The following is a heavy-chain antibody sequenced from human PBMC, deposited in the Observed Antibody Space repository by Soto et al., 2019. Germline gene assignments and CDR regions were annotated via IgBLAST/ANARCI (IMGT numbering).Heavy chain of an antibody. CDR3: ARRGYSSSSPYYYYLDV. Sequence: QVQLVQSGAEVKKPGSSVKVSCKASGGTFSSYTISWVRQAPGQGLEWVGRSIPILGIANYAQKFQGRVTITADKATSTAYMELSSLRSEDTDVYCCARRGYSSSSPYYYYLDVWGKGTTVTVSS. CDR2: SIPILGIA. D-gene: IGHD6-13*01. CDR1: GGTFSSYT. V-gene: IGHV1-69*02. J-gene: IGHJ6*03.